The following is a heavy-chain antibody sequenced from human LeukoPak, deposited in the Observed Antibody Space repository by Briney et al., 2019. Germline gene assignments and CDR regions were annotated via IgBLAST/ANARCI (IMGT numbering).Heavy chain of an antibody. V-gene: IGHV3-33*01. CDR2: IWYDGSNK. J-gene: IGHJ4*02. CDR1: GFTFSSYG. CDR3: ARSPGIASSFDY. Sequence: PGRSLRLSCAASGFTFSSYGMHWVRQAPGKGLEWVAVIWYDGSNKYYADSVKGRFTISRDNSKNTLYLQMNSLRAEDTAVYYCARSPGIASSFDYWSQGTLVTVSS. D-gene: IGHD6-13*01.